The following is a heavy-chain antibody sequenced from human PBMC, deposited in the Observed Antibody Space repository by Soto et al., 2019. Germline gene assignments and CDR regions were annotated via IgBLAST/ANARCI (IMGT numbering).Heavy chain of an antibody. J-gene: IGHJ5*02. CDR1: GGSISSGGYS. D-gene: IGHD2-2*01. V-gene: IGHV4-30-2*01. CDR2: IYHSGST. CDR3: ARGEVVPNENWFDP. Sequence: SETLSLTCAVSGGSISSGGYSWSWIRQPPGKGLEWIGYIYHSGSTYYNPSLKSRVTISVDTSKNQFSLKLSSVTAADTAVYYCARGEVVPNENWFDPWGQGTLVTVSS.